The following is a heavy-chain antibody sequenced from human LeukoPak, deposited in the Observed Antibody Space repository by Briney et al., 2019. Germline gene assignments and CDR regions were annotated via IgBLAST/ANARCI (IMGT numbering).Heavy chain of an antibody. D-gene: IGHD6-13*01. J-gene: IGHJ4*02. V-gene: IGHV3-23*01. CDR2: MSSSGGST. Sequence: GGSLRLSCVASGFTLGNYAMSWVRQAPGKGLEWVSSMSSSGGSTYYADSVKGRFTISRDNSKNTLYLQMSSLRAEDTAVYYCVKESSSSWYGYFNYWGQGTLVTVSS. CDR1: GFTLGNYA. CDR3: VKESSSSWYGYFNY.